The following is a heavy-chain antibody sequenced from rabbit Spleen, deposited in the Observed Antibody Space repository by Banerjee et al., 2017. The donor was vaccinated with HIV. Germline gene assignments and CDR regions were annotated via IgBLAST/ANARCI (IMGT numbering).Heavy chain of an antibody. CDR2: IDSGDGDT. CDR1: GFSFSSSYW. CDR3: ARGAVDAFDH. Sequence: QSLEESGGDLVKPRASLTLTCTASGFSFSSSYWICWVRQAPGKGLEWIACIDSGDGDTYYASWAKGRFTISKTSSSTVDLKMTSLTAADTATYFCARGAVDAFDHWGPGTLVTVS. V-gene: IGHV1S40*01. D-gene: IGHD4-1*01. J-gene: IGHJ2*01.